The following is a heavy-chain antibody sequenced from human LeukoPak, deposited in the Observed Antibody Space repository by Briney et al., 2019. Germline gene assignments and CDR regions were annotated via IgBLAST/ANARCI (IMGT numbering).Heavy chain of an antibody. V-gene: IGHV4-34*01. J-gene: IGHJ5*02. CDR2: INHSGST. CDR3: ARGPGIAVAGPHNNWFDP. D-gene: IGHD6-19*01. CDR1: GGSFSGYY. Sequence: SETLSLTCAVYGGSFSGYYWSWIRQPPGKGLEWIGEINHSGSTNYNPSLKSRVTIPVDTSKNQFSLKLSSVTAADTAVYYCARGPGIAVAGPHNNWFDPWGQGTLVTVSS.